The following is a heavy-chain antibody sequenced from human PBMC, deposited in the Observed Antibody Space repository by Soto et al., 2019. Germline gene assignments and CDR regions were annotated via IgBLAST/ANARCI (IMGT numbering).Heavy chain of an antibody. V-gene: IGHV1-18*01. CDR2: ISAYNGNT. D-gene: IGHD6-13*01. CDR1: GYTFTSYG. Sequence: ASVKVSCKASGYTFTSYGISWVRQAPGQGLEWMGWISAYNGNTNYAQKLQGRVTISVDTSKNQFSLKLSSVTAADTAVYYCARGYSSSGADYWGQGTLVTVSS. CDR3: ARGYSSSGADY. J-gene: IGHJ4*02.